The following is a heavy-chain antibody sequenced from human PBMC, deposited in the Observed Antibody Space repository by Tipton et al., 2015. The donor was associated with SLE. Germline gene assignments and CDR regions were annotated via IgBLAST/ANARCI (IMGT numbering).Heavy chain of an antibody. V-gene: IGHV4-34*01. D-gene: IGHD1-26*01. CDR1: AGSFSGHD. Sequence: TLSLTCGVFAGSFSGHDWSWIRQSPGAGLEWIGEINHTGSSNYNPSLKSRVTISVDTSKNRCSLQLISVTAADTGVFYCARLGIPGIVGSAGRWFDPWGQGTLVTVSS. CDR2: INHTGSS. J-gene: IGHJ5*02. CDR3: ARLGIPGIVGSAGRWFDP.